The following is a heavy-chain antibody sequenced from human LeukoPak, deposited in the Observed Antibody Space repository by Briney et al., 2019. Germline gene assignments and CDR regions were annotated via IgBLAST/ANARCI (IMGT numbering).Heavy chain of an antibody. V-gene: IGHV4-31*03. J-gene: IGHJ6*03. CDR2: IYYTGNT. Sequence: PSETLSLTCTVSGGSISSGDYYWSWLRQHPGQGLEGIVYIYYTGNTYYNPPLKSRLTISVYKSKNQFTLKLTSMTAADMAVYYCARPIAAAGKMAYMDVWGKGTTVTVSS. CDR1: GGSISSGDYY. CDR3: ARPIAAAGKMAYMDV. D-gene: IGHD6-13*01.